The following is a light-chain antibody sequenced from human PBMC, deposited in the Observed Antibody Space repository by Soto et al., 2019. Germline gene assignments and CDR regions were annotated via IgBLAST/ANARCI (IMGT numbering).Light chain of an antibody. CDR2: GAS. J-gene: IGKJ1*01. CDR1: QSVSSN. V-gene: IGKV3-15*01. CDR3: QQYNNWPPNT. Sequence: EIVMTQSPATLSVSPGERATLSCRASQSVSSNLAWYQQKPEQAPRLLIYGASTRATGIPARFSGSGSGTEFTLTISSLQSEDFAVYYCQQYNNWPPNTFGQGTKVDIK.